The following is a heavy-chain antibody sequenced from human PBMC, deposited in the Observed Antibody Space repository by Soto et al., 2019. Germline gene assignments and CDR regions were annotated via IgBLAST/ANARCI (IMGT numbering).Heavy chain of an antibody. J-gene: IGHJ4*02. D-gene: IGHD3-16*01. Sequence: HPGGSLRLSCVASGFSFSNYNMNWVRQAPGKGLEWVSYITDSSDTVHYADSVRGRFTISRDNAESSLYLQMNSLRDEDTAVYFFSRNLGHGYYLHYCGRAILGTGSS. V-gene: IGHV3-48*02. CDR3: SRNLGHGYYLHY. CDR1: GFSFSNYN. CDR2: ITDSSDTV.